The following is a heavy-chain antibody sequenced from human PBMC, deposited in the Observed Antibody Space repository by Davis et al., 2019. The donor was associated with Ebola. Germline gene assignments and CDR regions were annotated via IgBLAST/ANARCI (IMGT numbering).Heavy chain of an antibody. Sequence: AASVKVSCKASGYTFNLYGSSWVRQAPGQGIEWTGWNSAHNGNTNYAQRFQDRVTMTTDTSTNTAYMEVRSLRSDDTAVYYCARDGSVAAIELDYWGQGTLVTVSS. J-gene: IGHJ4*02. CDR2: NSAHNGNT. CDR3: ARDGSVAAIELDY. D-gene: IGHD2-2*02. CDR1: GYTFNLYG. V-gene: IGHV1-18*01.